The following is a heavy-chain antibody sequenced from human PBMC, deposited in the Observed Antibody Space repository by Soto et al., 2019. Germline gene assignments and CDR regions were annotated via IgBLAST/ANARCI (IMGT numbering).Heavy chain of an antibody. CDR3: AREAQIVVVDNWFDP. D-gene: IGHD3-22*01. CDR2: ISYDGSNK. J-gene: IGHJ5*02. Sequence: XGSLRLSCAASGFTFSSYSMHWVRQAPGKGLEWVAVISYDGSNKYYADSVKGRFTISRDNSKNTLYLQMNSLRAEDTAVYYCAREAQIVVVDNWFDPWGQGTLVTVSS. V-gene: IGHV3-30-3*01. CDR1: GFTFSSYS.